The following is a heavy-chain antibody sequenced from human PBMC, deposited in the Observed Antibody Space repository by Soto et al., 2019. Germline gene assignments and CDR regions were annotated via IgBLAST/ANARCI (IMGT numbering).Heavy chain of an antibody. D-gene: IGHD6-19*01. CDR2: INHSGST. J-gene: IGHJ4*02. CDR3: ARVEQWLVLFDY. V-gene: IGHV4-34*01. CDR1: GGSFSGYY. Sequence: SETLSLTCAVYGGSFSGYYWSWIRQPPGKGLEWIGEINHSGSTNYNPSLKSRVTISVDTSKNQFSLKLSSVTAADTAVYYCARVEQWLVLFDYWGQGTLVTVSS.